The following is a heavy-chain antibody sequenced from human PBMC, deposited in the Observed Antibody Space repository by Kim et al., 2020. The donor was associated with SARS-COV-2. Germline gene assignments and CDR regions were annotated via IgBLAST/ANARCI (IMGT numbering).Heavy chain of an antibody. CDR3: ARDPRVRANFYGMDV. Sequence: GGSLRLSCAASGFTFSIYSMNWVRQAPGKGLEWVSSISSSSYYIYYADSVRGRFTISRDNARNSLYLQMDSPRAEDTAVYYCARDPRVRANFYGMDVWGQGTTVTVSS. CDR2: ISSSSYYI. J-gene: IGHJ6*02. V-gene: IGHV3-21*01. CDR1: GFTFSIYS.